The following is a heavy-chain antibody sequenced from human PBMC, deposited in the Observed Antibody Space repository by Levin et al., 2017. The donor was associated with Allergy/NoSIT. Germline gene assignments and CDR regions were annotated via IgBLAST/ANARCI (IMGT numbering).Heavy chain of an antibody. J-gene: IGHJ4*02. D-gene: IGHD6-19*01. CDR3: AKDRNLGPGWYHFDY. Sequence: SWVRQAPGKGLEWVSSISGNGDTTYYADSVKGRFTRGRETSKSTLYLQMNSLRAADTAVYYCAKDRNLGPGWYHFDYWGQGTLVTASS. V-gene: IGHV3-23*01. CDR2: ISGNGDTT.